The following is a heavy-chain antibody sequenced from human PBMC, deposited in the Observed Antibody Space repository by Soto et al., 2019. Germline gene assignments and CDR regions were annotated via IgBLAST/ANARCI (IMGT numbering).Heavy chain of an antibody. CDR1: GYSFTSYW. CDR2: IDPSDSYT. J-gene: IGHJ4*02. Sequence: GESLKISCKGSGYSFTSYWISWVRQMPGKGLEWMGRIDPSDSYTNYSPSFQGHVTISADKSISTAYLQWSSLKASDTAMYYCERLMPNYIAASDYWGQGTLVTVSS. D-gene: IGHD6-6*01. CDR3: ERLMPNYIAASDY. V-gene: IGHV5-10-1*01.